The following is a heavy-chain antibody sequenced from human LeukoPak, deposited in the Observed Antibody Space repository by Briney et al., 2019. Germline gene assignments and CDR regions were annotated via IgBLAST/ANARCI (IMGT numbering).Heavy chain of an antibody. D-gene: IGHD3-22*01. J-gene: IGHJ3*02. CDR2: A. CDR3: ARAANYYDKGAFDI. V-gene: IGHV1-69*06. Sequence: ANYAQNFQGRVTITADTSTSTAYMELSSLRSEDTAVYYCARAANYYDKGAFDIWGQGTMVTVSS.